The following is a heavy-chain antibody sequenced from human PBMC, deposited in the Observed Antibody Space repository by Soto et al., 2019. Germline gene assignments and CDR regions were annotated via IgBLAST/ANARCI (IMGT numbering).Heavy chain of an antibody. J-gene: IGHJ6*04. CDR3: ASTYYDFDV. CDR1: GFSFSSYD. D-gene: IGHD3-3*01. V-gene: IGHV3-64*01. Sequence: EEQLVQSGGGLVQPGGSLRLSCAASGFSFSSYDLFWVRQAPGKGLEYVSAVSRNGINTYYANSVKGRFTISRDNSKNIMYRQMGTLRSEDMAVEDCASTYYDFDVWGKGTTVIVSS. CDR2: VSRNGINT.